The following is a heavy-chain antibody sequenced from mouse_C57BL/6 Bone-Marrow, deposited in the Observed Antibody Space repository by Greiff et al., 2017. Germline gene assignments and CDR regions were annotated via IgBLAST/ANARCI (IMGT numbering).Heavy chain of an antibody. J-gene: IGHJ1*03. V-gene: IGHV2-9-1*01. D-gene: IGHD2-14*01. CDR2: IWTGGGT. CDR3: ARNRGGIGDWYVDV. CDR1: GFSLTSYA. Sequence: VQLVESGPGLVAPSQRLSITCTVSGFSLTSYAISWVRQPPGKGLEWLGVIWTGGGTNYNSALKSRLSISKDNSKSQVFLKMNSLQTDDTARYYCARNRGGIGDWYVDVWGTGTTVTVSS.